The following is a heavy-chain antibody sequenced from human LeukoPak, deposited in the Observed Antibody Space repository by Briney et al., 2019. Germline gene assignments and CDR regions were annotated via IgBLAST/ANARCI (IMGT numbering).Heavy chain of an antibody. CDR3: ARDLSATARAYDY. J-gene: IGHJ4*01. V-gene: IGHV3-21*01. D-gene: IGHD1-26*01. CDR2: IAISGTYI. CDR1: GFILSDYN. Sequence: GGSLRLSCAASGFILSDYNMNWGRQAPGKGLEWVSFIAISGTYITYADSLKGRFTISRDNAKNSLYLQMNSLRAEDTAVYYCARDLSATARAYDYWGHGTLVTVSS.